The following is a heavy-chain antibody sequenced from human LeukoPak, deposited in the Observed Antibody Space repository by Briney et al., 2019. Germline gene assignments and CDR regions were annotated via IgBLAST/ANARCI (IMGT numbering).Heavy chain of an antibody. CDR1: GDSVSSNSAA. CDR2: TYYRSNWGN. Sequence: SQTLSLTCAISGDSVSSNSAAWNWIRQSPSRGLEWLGRTYYRSNWGNDYAVSVERRISINPDTSKNQFSLKLSSVTAADTAVYYCARKQAANTYNHFDYWGQGTLVTVSS. V-gene: IGHV6-1*01. CDR3: ARKQAANTYNHFDY. D-gene: IGHD3-16*01. J-gene: IGHJ4*02.